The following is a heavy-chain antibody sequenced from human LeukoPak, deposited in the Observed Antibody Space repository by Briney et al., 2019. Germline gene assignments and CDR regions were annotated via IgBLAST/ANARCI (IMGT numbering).Heavy chain of an antibody. Sequence: ASETLSLTCTVSGGSISSSSYYWGWLRQPPGKGLEWIGSIYYSGSTYYNPSLKSRVTISVDTSKNQFSLKLSSVTAADTGVYYCASGISSYSYGLVYYFDYWGQGTLVTVSS. CDR2: IYYSGST. J-gene: IGHJ4*02. V-gene: IGHV4-39*07. CDR3: ASGISSYSYGLVYYFDY. CDR1: GGSISSSSYY. D-gene: IGHD5-18*01.